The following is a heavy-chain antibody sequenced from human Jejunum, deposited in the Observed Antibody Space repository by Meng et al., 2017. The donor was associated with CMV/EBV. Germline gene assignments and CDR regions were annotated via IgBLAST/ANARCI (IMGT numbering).Heavy chain of an antibody. Sequence: TCTVSGGSISSYYWTWIRQPPGKGLEWIGYIFYSGSTNYNPSLKSRVTISVDTSKNQFSLNLSSVTAADTAVYYCARASGWYFFDYWGQGTQVTVSS. CDR2: IFYSGST. CDR1: GGSISSYY. D-gene: IGHD6-19*01. V-gene: IGHV4-59*01. J-gene: IGHJ4*02. CDR3: ARASGWYFFDY.